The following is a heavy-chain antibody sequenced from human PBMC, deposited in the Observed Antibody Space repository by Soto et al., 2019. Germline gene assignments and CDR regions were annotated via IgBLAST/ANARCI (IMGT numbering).Heavy chain of an antibody. V-gene: IGHV4-59*08. Sequence: TSETLSLTCTVSGGSISSYYWSWIRQPPGKGLEWIGYIYYSGSTNYNPSLKSRVTISVDTSKNQFSLKLSSVTAADTAVYYCARHVGSSSSEISYFDYWGQGTLVTVSS. J-gene: IGHJ4*02. D-gene: IGHD6-6*01. CDR2: IYYSGST. CDR3: ARHVGSSSSEISYFDY. CDR1: GGSISSYY.